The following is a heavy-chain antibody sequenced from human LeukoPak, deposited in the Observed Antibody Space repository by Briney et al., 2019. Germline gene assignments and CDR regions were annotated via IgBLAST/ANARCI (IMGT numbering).Heavy chain of an antibody. D-gene: IGHD6-6*01. V-gene: IGHV3-11*04. Sequence: NPGGSLRLSCAASGFTFSDYYMSWIRQAPGKGLEWVSYISSSGSTIYYADSVKGRFTISRDNAKNSLYLQINSLRAEDTAVYYCARDWYSSSENLMDVWGKGTTVTVSS. J-gene: IGHJ6*03. CDR3: ARDWYSSSENLMDV. CDR2: ISSSGSTI. CDR1: GFTFSDYY.